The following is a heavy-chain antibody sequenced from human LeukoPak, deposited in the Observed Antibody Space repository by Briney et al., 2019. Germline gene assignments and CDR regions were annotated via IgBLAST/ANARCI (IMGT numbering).Heavy chain of an antibody. CDR3: ARLMVVSYYDSSGYYYVKYYYYMDV. Sequence: PSETLSLTCTVSGGSISSSSYYWGWIRQPPGKGLEWIGSIYYSGSTYYNPSLKSRVTISVDTSKNQFSLKLSSVTAADTAVYYCARLMVVSYYDSSGYYYVKYYYYMDVWGKGTTVTVSS. D-gene: IGHD3-22*01. CDR2: IYYSGST. CDR1: GGSISSSSYY. V-gene: IGHV4-39*01. J-gene: IGHJ6*03.